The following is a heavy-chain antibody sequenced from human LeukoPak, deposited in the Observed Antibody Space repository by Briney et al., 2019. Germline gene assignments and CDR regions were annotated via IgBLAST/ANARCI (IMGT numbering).Heavy chain of an antibody. J-gene: IGHJ4*02. CDR3: AKGYGSGSYYPFDY. Sequence: GRSLRLSCAASGFTFDDYAMHWVRQGPGKGLEWVSGISWNSGNIDYADAVKGRFTISRDNAKNSLYLQMNSLRAEDTALYYCAKGYGSGSYYPFDYWGQGTLVTVSS. CDR1: GFTFDDYA. D-gene: IGHD3-10*01. V-gene: IGHV3-9*01. CDR2: ISWNSGNI.